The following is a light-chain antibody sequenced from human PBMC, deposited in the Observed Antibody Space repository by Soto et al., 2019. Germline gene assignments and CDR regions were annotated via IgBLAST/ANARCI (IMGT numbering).Light chain of an antibody. CDR2: GDN. J-gene: IGLJ3*02. Sequence: QSVLTQPPSASGTPGQRVTISCSGSNSNLGSNTVNWYQQLPGTAPKLLIYGDNQRPSGVPDRFSGSKSGTSASLAISGLQSEDEADYHCASWDDSLNGPVFGGGTKLTV. CDR1: NSNLGSNT. CDR3: ASWDDSLNGPV. V-gene: IGLV1-44*01.